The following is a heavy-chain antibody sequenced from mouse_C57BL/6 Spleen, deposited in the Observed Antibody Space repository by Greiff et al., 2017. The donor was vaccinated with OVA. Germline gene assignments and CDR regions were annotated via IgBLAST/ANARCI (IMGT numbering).Heavy chain of an antibody. CDR3: AREWLLSYYFDY. V-gene: IGHV1-22*01. Sequence: VQLQQSGPELVKPGASVKMSCKASGYTFTDYNMHWVKQSHGKSLEWIGYINPNNGGTSYNQKFKGKATLTVNKSSSTAYMELRSLTSEDSAVYYCAREWLLSYYFDYWGQGTTLTVSS. D-gene: IGHD2-3*01. J-gene: IGHJ2*01. CDR1: GYTFTDYN. CDR2: INPNNGGT.